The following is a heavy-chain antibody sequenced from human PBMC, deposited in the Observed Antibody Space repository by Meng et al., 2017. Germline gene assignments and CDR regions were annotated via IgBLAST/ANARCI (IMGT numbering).Heavy chain of an antibody. CDR3: ARNDCSSTSCYAYYYYGMDV. CDR2: IYYSGST. D-gene: IGHD2-2*01. Sequence: GPLRLSCAASGFTFSNARMSWVRQAPGKGLEWIGYIYYSGSTNYNPSLKSRVTISVDTSKNQFSLKLSSVTAADTAVYYCARNDCSSTSCYAYYYYGMDVWGQGTTVTVSS. J-gene: IGHJ6*02. V-gene: IGHV4-59*12. CDR1: GFTFSNAR.